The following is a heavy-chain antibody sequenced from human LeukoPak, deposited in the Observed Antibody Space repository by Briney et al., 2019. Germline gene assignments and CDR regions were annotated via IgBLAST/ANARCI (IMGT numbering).Heavy chain of an antibody. D-gene: IGHD6-13*01. V-gene: IGHV5-51*01. CDR3: ARQVDIPVAGYDY. J-gene: IGHJ4*02. CDR2: IYPGDSDT. CDR1: GYSFTSYW. Sequence: GESLKISCKGSGYSFTSYWIAWVRQMPGKGLEWMGIIYPGDSDTRYSPSFQGQVTISADKSISTAYLQWSSLKASDTAMYYCARQVDIPVAGYDYWGQGTLITVSS.